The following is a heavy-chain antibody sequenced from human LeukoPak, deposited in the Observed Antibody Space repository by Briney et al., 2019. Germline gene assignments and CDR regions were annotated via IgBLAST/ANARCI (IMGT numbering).Heavy chain of an antibody. CDR1: GFTFSSYA. CDR3: ARDQGRYSSSSRNYMDV. CDR2: ISYDGSNK. V-gene: IGHV3-30-3*01. D-gene: IGHD6-6*01. J-gene: IGHJ6*03. Sequence: PGGSLRLSCAASGFTFSSYAMHWVRQAPGKGLEWVAVISYDGSNKYYADSVKGRFTISRDNSKNTLYLQMNSLRAEDTAVYYCARDQGRYSSSSRNYMDVWGKGTTVTVSS.